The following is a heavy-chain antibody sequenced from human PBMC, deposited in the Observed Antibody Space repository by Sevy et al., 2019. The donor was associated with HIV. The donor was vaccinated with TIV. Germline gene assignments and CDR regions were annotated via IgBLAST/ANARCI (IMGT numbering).Heavy chain of an antibody. Sequence: VSVKVSCKASGYTFTSYYMNWVRQAPGQGLEWMGIINPSGGSTTYAQKFQGRVTMTRDTSTSTVYMELSSLRSEDTAAYYCASTNYDILTGYYKDYWGQGTLVTVSS. CDR3: ASTNYDILTGYYKDY. V-gene: IGHV1-46*03. D-gene: IGHD3-9*01. CDR1: GYTFTSYY. CDR2: INPSGGST. J-gene: IGHJ4*02.